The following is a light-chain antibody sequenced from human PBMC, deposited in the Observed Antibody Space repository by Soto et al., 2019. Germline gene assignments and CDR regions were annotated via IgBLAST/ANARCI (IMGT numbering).Light chain of an antibody. J-gene: IGKJ1*01. CDR1: QSLLHSYGYNY. Sequence: DIVMTQSPLSLPVTPGEPASISCRSSQSLLHSYGYNYMDWYLQKPGQSPQLLIYLGSNRASGVPERFSGSGSGTDFTLKISRVEAEDVGVYYCMQGLQTPWTFGQGTKVEIK. CDR2: LGS. CDR3: MQGLQTPWT. V-gene: IGKV2-28*01.